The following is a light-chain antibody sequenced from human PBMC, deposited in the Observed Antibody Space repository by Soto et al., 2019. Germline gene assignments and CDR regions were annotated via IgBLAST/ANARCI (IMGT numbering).Light chain of an antibody. CDR2: AAS. CDR1: QGINNY. J-gene: IGKJ5*01. CDR3: QQYNSDPLT. V-gene: IGKV1-16*02. Sequence: DIQMTQSPSSLSASIGDRVTITCRASQGINNYLAWFQQKPGRAPKSLIYAASNLQSGVPSKFSGSGSGTDFTLTIDSLQPEDFATFYCQQYNSDPLTFGQGTRLEIK.